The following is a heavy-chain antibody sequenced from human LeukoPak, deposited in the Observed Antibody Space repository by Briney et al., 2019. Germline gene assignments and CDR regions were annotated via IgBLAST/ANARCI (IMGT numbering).Heavy chain of an antibody. V-gene: IGHV3-74*01. CDR1: GFTFSSYW. D-gene: IGHD6-13*01. CDR3: ARGGYSPVDH. Sequence: PGGSLRLSCAASGFTFSSYWMHWVRQSPGKGLVWVSDINDDGGVRRYGDSVKGRFTISRDNAKNTLYLQVNNMQAEDTAIHFCARGGYSPVDHWGQGTLVTVSS. CDR2: INDDGGVR. J-gene: IGHJ4*02.